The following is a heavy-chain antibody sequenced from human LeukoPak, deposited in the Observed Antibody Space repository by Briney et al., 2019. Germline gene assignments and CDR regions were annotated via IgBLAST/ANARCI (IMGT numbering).Heavy chain of an antibody. V-gene: IGHV1-69*06. CDR2: IIPIFGTA. Sequence: WASVKVSCKASGDTFSSYAISWVRQAPGQGLEWMGGIIPIFGTANYAQKFQGRVTITADKSTSTAYMELSSLRSEDTAVYYCATTASGSYGFRSSAFDIWGQGTMVTVSS. D-gene: IGHD1-26*01. CDR3: ATTASGSYGFRSSAFDI. J-gene: IGHJ3*02. CDR1: GDTFSSYA.